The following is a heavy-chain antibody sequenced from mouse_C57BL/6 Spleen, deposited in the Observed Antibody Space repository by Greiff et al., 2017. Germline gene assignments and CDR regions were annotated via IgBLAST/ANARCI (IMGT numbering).Heavy chain of an antibody. J-gene: IGHJ2*01. D-gene: IGHD2-4*01. CDR2: IDPSDSYT. CDR3: ALSTMITYFDY. V-gene: IGHV1-50*01. CDR1: GYTFTSYW. Sequence: QVQLQQPGAELVKPGASVKLSCKASGYTFTSYWMQWVKQRPGQGLEWIGEIDPSDSYTNYNQKFKGKATLTVDTSSSTAYMQLSSLTSEDSAVYYCALSTMITYFDYWGQGTTLTVSS.